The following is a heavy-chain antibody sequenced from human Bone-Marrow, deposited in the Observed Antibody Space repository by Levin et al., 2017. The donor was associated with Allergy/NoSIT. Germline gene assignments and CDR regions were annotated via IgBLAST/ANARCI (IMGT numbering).Heavy chain of an antibody. D-gene: IGHD2-2*01. J-gene: IGHJ4*02. CDR3: ARVVAVPAGQVLAFLFDS. CDR1: GASVSSADYN. Sequence: SETLSLTCTVSGASVSSADYNWSWLRQPPGKGLEWIGNVYDRGITDYNPSLKSRLTTSVDTSKNQFSLRLTSVTASDTAKYYCARVVAVPAGQVLAFLFDSWGQGTLVSVSS. V-gene: IGHV4-30-4*01. CDR2: VYDRGIT.